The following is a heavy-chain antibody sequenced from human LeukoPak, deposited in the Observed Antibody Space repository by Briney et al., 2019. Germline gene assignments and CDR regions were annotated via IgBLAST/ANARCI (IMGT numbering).Heavy chain of an antibody. CDR3: ARFMPVAGTGVPSDY. V-gene: IGHV1-2*02. J-gene: IGHJ4*02. CDR1: GYTFTGYY. D-gene: IGHD6-19*01. CDR2: MNPNSGDT. Sequence: GASVKVSCKASGYTFTGYYMHWVRQAPGQGLEWMGWMNPNSGDTHYAQKFQGRVTMTRDTSISTAYMELCRLRSDDTAVYYCARFMPVAGTGVPSDYWGLGTLVTVSS.